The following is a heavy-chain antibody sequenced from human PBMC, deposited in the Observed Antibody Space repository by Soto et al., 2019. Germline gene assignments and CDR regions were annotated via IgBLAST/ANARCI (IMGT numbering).Heavy chain of an antibody. CDR2: ISAYNGNT. CDR1: GYTFTSYG. V-gene: IGHV1-18*04. CDR3: AGGYDYGDPGGLWDY. Sequence: QVQLVQSGAEVKKPGASVKVSCKASGYTFTSYGISWVRQAPGQGLEWMGWISAYNGNTNYAQKPQGRVTMTTDTSTSTAYMELRSLRSDDTAVYYCAGGYDYGDPGGLWDYWGQGTLVTVSS. D-gene: IGHD4-17*01. J-gene: IGHJ4*02.